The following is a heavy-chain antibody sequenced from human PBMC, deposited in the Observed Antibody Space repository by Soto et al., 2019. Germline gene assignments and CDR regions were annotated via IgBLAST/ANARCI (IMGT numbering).Heavy chain of an antibody. V-gene: IGHV3-23*01. J-gene: IGHJ4*02. Sequence: EVQLLESGGGLVQPGGSLRLSCAASGFTFSSYAMSWVRQAPGKGLEWVSAISGSGGSTYYADSVKGRFTISRDNSKNTLYLQMNSLRAEDTAVYYCATSSVYDFWSGPLDYWGQGTLVTVSS. CDR2: ISGSGGST. CDR3: ATSSVYDFWSGPLDY. D-gene: IGHD3-3*01. CDR1: GFTFSSYA.